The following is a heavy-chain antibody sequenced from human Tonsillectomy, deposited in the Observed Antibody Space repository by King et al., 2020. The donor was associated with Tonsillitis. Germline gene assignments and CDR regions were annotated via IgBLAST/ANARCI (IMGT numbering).Heavy chain of an antibody. V-gene: IGHV4-31*03. CDR3: ASATCSSTTCYRPEYFQD. CDR1: GGSISSDSYY. D-gene: IGHD2-2*01. CDR2: IYYTGST. J-gene: IGHJ1*01. Sequence: VQLQESGPGLVKPSQTLSLTCIVSGGSISSDSYYWSWIRQQPRKGLEWIGYIYYTGSTYNSPSLKSRMTISVDTSKNQFSLTLSSVTAADTAVYYCASATCSSTTCYRPEYFQDWGQGALVTVSS.